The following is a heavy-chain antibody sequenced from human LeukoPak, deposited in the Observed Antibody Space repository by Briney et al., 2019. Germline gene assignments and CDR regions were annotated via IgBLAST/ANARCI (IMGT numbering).Heavy chain of an antibody. CDR2: KKPNSGNT. CDR1: GYTFTSYD. D-gene: IGHD3-3*01. CDR3: ARSPLRFLEWLLSSGMDV. J-gene: IGHJ6*02. V-gene: IGHV1-8*01. Sequence: ASVKVSCKASGYTFTSYDINWVRQATGQGLEWMGWKKPNSGNTGYAQKFQGRVTMTRNTSISTAYMELSSLRSEDTAVYYCARSPLRFLEWLLSSGMDVWGQGTTATVSS.